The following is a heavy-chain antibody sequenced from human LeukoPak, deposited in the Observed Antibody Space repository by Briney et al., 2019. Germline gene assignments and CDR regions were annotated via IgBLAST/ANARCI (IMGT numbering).Heavy chain of an antibody. CDR1: GYTFTGYY. CDR2: IIPIFGTA. CDR3: ASPKPWIQLLGYYGMDV. V-gene: IGHV1-69*13. J-gene: IGHJ6*02. D-gene: IGHD5-18*01. Sequence: GASVKVSCKASGYTFTGYYMHWVRQAPGQGLEWMGGIIPIFGTANYAQKFQGRVTITADESTSTAYMELSSLRSEDTAVYYCASPKPWIQLLGYYGMDVWGQGTTVTVSS.